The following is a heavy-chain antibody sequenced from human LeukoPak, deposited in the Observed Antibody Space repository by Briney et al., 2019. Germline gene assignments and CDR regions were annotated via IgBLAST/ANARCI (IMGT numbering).Heavy chain of an antibody. V-gene: IGHV3-48*04. D-gene: IGHD6-19*01. Sequence: GGSLRLSCVASGFTFSSFSMDWVRQAPGKGLEWVSYISSTSSTIYYADSVQGRFTSSRDNAKNSLYLQMNSLTAEDTAVYFCARDWSAVATPDYFDYWGQGTLVTVSA. CDR1: GFTFSSFS. J-gene: IGHJ4*02. CDR2: ISSTSSTI. CDR3: ARDWSAVATPDYFDY.